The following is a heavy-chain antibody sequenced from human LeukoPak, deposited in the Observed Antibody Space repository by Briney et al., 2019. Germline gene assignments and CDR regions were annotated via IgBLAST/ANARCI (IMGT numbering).Heavy chain of an antibody. CDR1: GVTFSSYG. V-gene: IGHV3-33*01. CDR2: IWYDGSNK. D-gene: IGHD3-10*01. J-gene: IGHJ4*02. CDR3: ARLGYYGSGFDY. Sequence: GGSLRLSCAASGVTFSSYGMHWVRQAPGKGLEWVAVIWYDGSNKYYADSVKGRFTISRDNSKNTLYLQMNSLRAEDPAVYYCARLGYYGSGFDYWGQGTLVTVSS.